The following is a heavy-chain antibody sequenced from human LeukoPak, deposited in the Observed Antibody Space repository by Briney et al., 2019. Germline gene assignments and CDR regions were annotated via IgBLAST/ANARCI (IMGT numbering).Heavy chain of an antibody. CDR3: ARDRPLEFYDYGMDV. CDR2: ISSSGSTI. D-gene: IGHD3-10*01. CDR1: GFTFSDYY. V-gene: IGHV3-11*01. Sequence: GGSLRLSCAASGFTFSDYYMSWIRQAPGKGLEWVSYISSSGSTIYYADSVKGRFTISRDNAKNSLYLQMNSLRAEDTAVYYCARDRPLEFYDYGMDVWGQGTMVTVSS. J-gene: IGHJ6*02.